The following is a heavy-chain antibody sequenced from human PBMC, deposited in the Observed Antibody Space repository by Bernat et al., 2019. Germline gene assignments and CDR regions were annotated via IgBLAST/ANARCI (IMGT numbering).Heavy chain of an antibody. CDR3: ASHRVAGTSDY. Sequence: QLQLQESGPGLVKPSETLSLTCTVSGGSISSSSYYWGWIRQPPGKGLEWIGSIYYSGSTYYNPSLKSRVTISVDTSKNQFSLKLSSVTAADTAVYYCASHRVAGTSDYWGQGTLVTVSS. V-gene: IGHV4-39*01. CDR2: IYYSGST. CDR1: GGSISSSSYY. J-gene: IGHJ4*02. D-gene: IGHD6-19*01.